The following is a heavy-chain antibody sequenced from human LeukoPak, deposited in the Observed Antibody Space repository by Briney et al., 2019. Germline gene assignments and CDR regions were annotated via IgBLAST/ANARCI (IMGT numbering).Heavy chain of an antibody. V-gene: IGHV3-23*01. CDR3: AKGSGIHDY. CDR1: GFTFSTYA. CDR2: VINSGGST. J-gene: IGHJ4*02. Sequence: GGSLRLSCAASGFTFSTYAMTWVRQAPGKGLEWVSTVINSGGSTHYAASVKGRFTISRDNSKSTLYLQMNSLRAEDTAVYYCAKGSGIHDYWGQGTLVTVSS.